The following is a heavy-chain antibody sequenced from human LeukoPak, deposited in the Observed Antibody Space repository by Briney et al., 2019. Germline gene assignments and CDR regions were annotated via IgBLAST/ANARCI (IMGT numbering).Heavy chain of an antibody. CDR2: ISSSSSYI. D-gene: IGHD2-15*01. Sequence: GGSLRLSCAASGFTLSSYWMNWARQAPGKGLEWVSSISSSSSYIYYADSVKGRFTISRDNAKNSLYLQMNSLRAEDTAVYYCARDVGYCSGGSCSAFDYWGQGTLVTVSS. CDR3: ARDVGYCSGGSCSAFDY. CDR1: GFTLSSYW. J-gene: IGHJ4*02. V-gene: IGHV3-21*01.